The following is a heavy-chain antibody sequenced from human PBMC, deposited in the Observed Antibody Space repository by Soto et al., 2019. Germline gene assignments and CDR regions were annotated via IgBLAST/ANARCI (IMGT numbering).Heavy chain of an antibody. CDR1: GYTFTSYG. CDR3: AREPLTTVTTYPNY. V-gene: IGHV1-18*01. J-gene: IGHJ4*02. CDR2: ISAYNGNT. Sequence: ASVKVSCKASGYTFTSYGISWVRQAPGQGLEWMGWISAYNGNTNYAQKLQGRVTMTTDTSTSTAYMELRSLRSDDTAVYYCAREPLTTVTTYPNYSGQGTLVTASS. D-gene: IGHD4-17*01.